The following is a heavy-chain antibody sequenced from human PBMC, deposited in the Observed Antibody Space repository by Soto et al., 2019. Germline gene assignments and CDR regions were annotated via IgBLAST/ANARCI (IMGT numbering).Heavy chain of an antibody. J-gene: IGHJ4*02. Sequence: ETLSLTCTVSGGSVSNSNYYWGWIRQSPGKGLEWIGSVYYRGRSHSKSSVKSRVTISVDTSKNQFSLNLNSVTASDTAVYFCVSQRTSVLTQAYFDYWGPGALVTVS. CDR1: GGSVSNSNYY. V-gene: IGHV4-39*01. D-gene: IGHD2-8*01. CDR2: VYYRGRS. CDR3: VSQRTSVLTQAYFDY.